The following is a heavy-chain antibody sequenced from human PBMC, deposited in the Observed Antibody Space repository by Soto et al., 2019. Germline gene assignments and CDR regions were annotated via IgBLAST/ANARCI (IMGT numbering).Heavy chain of an antibody. CDR3: ARESCTNGVCFSGYYYGMDV. J-gene: IGHJ6*02. CDR2: INPSGGST. D-gene: IGHD2-8*01. V-gene: IGHV1-46*01. CDR1: GYTFTSYY. Sequence: QVQLVQSGAEVKKPGASVKVSCKASGYTFTSYYMHWVRQAPGQGLEWMGIINPSGGSTTYAEKFQGRVTMTRDTSTTTVYMGLSSLRSEDTAVYFCARESCTNGVCFSGYYYGMDVWGQGTTVTVSS.